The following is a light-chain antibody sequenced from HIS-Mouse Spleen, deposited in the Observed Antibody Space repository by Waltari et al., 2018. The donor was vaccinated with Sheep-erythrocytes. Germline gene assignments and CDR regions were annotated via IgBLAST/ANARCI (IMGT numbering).Light chain of an antibody. J-gene: IGLJ1*01. V-gene: IGLV2-11*01. CDR3: CSYAGSYNHV. Sequence: QSALTQPRSVSGSPGQSVTIPCPGTRNDVGGYNFVSWYQQHPGKAPKLMIYDVSKRPSGVPDRFSGSKSGNTASLTISGLQAEDEADYYCCSYAGSYNHVFATGTKVTVL. CDR1: RNDVGGYNF. CDR2: DVS.